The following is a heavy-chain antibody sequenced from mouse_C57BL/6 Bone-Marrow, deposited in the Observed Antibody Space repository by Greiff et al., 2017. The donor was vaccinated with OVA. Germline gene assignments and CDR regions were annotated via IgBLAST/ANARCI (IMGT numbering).Heavy chain of an antibody. D-gene: IGHD2-5*01. CDR2: INPGSGDT. V-gene: IGHV1-7*01. J-gene: IGHJ1*03. CDR3: AGYSIYLYFGV. CDR1: GYTFTSYW. Sequence: QVQLQHSGAELAKPGASVKLSCKASGYTFTSYWMHWVKQRPGQGLEWIGYINPGSGDTKYNQKFKDKATLTADKSSSTAYMQLSSLTSDDSAVSYCAGYSIYLYFGVWGTGTTVTVSS.